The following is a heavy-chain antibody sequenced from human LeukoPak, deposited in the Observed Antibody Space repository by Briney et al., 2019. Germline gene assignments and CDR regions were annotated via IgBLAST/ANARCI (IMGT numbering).Heavy chain of an antibody. V-gene: IGHV1-2*04. CDR2: INPNSGGT. CDR3: ARGVAAAGMDYYYGMDV. CDR1: GYTFTGYY. D-gene: IGHD6-13*01. Sequence: GASVKVSCKASGYTFTGYYMHGVRQAPGRGLEWMGWINPNSGGTNYAQKSQGWVTMTRDTSISTAYMELSRLRSDDTAVYYCARGVAAAGMDYYYGMDVWGKGTTVTVSS. J-gene: IGHJ6*04.